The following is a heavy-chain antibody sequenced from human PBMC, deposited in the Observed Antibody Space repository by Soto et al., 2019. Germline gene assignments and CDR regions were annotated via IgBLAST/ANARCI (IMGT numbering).Heavy chain of an antibody. CDR1: GFSLSTSGVA. CDR2: IYWDDDK. D-gene: IGHD2-21*02. CDR3: AHRLTATAFDI. J-gene: IGHJ3*02. V-gene: IGHV2-5*02. Sequence: QSTLKESGPTLVKPTQTLTLTCTFSGFSLSTSGVAVGWIRQAPGKALEWLALIYWDDDKRYSPSMKGRLTITRDTSKNQVVLIMTNMDPEDTATYYCAHRLTATAFDIWGQGTMVTVSS.